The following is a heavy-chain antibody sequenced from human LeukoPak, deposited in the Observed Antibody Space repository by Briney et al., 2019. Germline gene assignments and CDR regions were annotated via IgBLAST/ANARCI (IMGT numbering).Heavy chain of an antibody. CDR1: DDSISDYY. CDR3: AIYYYDTSGHQGFQH. V-gene: IGHV4-59*01. CDR2: IYYSGST. Sequence: PSETLSLTCTVSDDSISDYYRGWIRQPPGKGLEWIGYIYYSGSTNYNPSLKSRVTISVDTSKNQFSLKLSSVTAADTAVYYCAIYYYDTSGHQGFQHWGQGTLVTVSS. J-gene: IGHJ1*01. D-gene: IGHD3-22*01.